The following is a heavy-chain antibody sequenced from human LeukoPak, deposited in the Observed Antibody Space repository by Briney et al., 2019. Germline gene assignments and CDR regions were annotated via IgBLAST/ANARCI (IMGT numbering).Heavy chain of an antibody. D-gene: IGHD5-18*01. Sequence: PGGSLRLSCAASGFTVSSNYMSWVRQAPGKGLEWVSVIYSGGSTYYADSVKGRFTISRDNSKNTLYLQMNSLRAEDTAVYYCTRGYSYGQYYYYYMDVWGKGTTVTVSS. CDR2: IYSGGST. J-gene: IGHJ6*03. V-gene: IGHV3-53*01. CDR1: GFTVSSNY. CDR3: TRGYSYGQYYYYYMDV.